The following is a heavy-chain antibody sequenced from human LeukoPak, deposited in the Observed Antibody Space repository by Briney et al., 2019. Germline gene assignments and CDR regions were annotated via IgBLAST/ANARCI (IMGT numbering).Heavy chain of an antibody. J-gene: IGHJ5*02. CDR2: ISSSSSYI. CDR3: AREREGALSPIFTSGSYWFDP. D-gene: IGHD1-26*01. V-gene: IGHV3-21*01. CDR1: GFTLRSYS. Sequence: PGGSPRPSRAAPGFTLRSYSMKRVRQAPGKGLEWVSSISSSSSYIYYADSVKGRFTISRDNAKNSLYLQMNSLRAEDTAVYYCAREREGALSPIFTSGSYWFDPWGQGTLVTVSS.